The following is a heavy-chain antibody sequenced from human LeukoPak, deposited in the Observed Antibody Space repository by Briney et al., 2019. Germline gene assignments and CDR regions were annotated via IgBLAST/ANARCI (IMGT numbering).Heavy chain of an antibody. CDR2: INPSGGST. J-gene: IGHJ6*02. V-gene: IGHV1-46*01. D-gene: IGHD1-14*01. Sequence: ASVKVSCKASGYTFTSYYMHWVRQAPGQGLEWMGIINPSGGSTSYAQKFQGRVTMTRDTSTSTVYMELSSLGSEDTAVYYCARSSAAPGPDYYYYGMDVWGQGTTVTVSS. CDR3: ARSSAAPGPDYYYYGMDV. CDR1: GYTFTSYY.